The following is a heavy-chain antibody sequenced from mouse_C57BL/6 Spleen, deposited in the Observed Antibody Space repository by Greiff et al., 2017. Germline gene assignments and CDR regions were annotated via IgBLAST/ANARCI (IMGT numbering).Heavy chain of an antibody. D-gene: IGHD2-1*01. CDR2: IDPETGGT. V-gene: IGHV1-15*01. J-gene: IGHJ2*01. CDR1: GYTFTDYE. Sequence: QVQLKQSGAELVRPGASVTLSCKASGYTFTDYEMHWVKQTPVHGLEWIGAIDPETGGTAYNQKFKGKAILTADKSSSTAYMELRSLTSEDSAVYYCTRGGNYLYYFDYWGQGTTLTVSS. CDR3: TRGGNYLYYFDY.